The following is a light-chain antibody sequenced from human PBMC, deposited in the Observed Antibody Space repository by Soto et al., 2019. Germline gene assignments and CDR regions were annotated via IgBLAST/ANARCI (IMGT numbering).Light chain of an antibody. J-gene: IGKJ3*01. CDR2: AAS. CDR3: QQSYSSPFT. V-gene: IGKV1-39*01. CDR1: QSISSY. Sequence: DLQMLQSPSSLSASVGDRVTITCRARQSISSYLNWYQQKPVKAPNLLIYAASSFQSGVPSKFSGSGSWTDFTLTISSLQPDDFATYYCQQSYSSPFTFGHGTKVDIK.